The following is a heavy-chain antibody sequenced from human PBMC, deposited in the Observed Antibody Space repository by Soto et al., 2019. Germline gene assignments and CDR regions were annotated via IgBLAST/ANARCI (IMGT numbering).Heavy chain of an antibody. D-gene: IGHD3-22*01. V-gene: IGHV1-69*02. CDR2: IIPILGIA. CDR3: ARVRYYDSSGYPAYYFDY. Sequence: SVKVSCKASGGTFGSYTISWVRQAPGQGLEWMGRIIPILGIANYAQKFQGRVTITADKSTSTAYMELSSLRSEDTAVYYCARVRYYDSSGYPAYYFDYWGQGTLVTVSS. J-gene: IGHJ4*02. CDR1: GGTFGSYT.